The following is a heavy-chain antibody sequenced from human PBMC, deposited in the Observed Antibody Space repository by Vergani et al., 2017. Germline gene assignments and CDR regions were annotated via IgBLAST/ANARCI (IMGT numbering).Heavy chain of an antibody. V-gene: IGHV4-59*01. Sequence: QVQLQESGPGLVKPSETLSLTCTVYGGSFSGYYWSWIRQPPGKGLEWIGYIYYSGSTNYNPSLKSRVTISVATSKNQFSLKLSSVTAAYTAVYYCARAARVDYGLSYYFDYGGQGTLVTVSS. CDR3: ARAARVDYGLSYYFDY. CDR1: GGSFSGYY. J-gene: IGHJ4*02. D-gene: IGHD4-17*01. CDR2: IYYSGST.